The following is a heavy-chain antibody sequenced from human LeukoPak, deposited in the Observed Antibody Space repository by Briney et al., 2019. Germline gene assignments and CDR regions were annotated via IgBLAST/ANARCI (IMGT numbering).Heavy chain of an antibody. CDR2: ISPQKGNT. CDR3: ARAGAHVAVAGTADH. Sequence: ASLKVSCQATGYNFSIYGITWVRQAPGQGLEWLGWISPQKGNTYSARSLQGRVTLTTDTSTNTAYLDLRSLTSDDTALYYCARAGAHVAVAGTADHWGPGTLVTVSS. J-gene: IGHJ4*02. CDR1: GYNFSIYG. D-gene: IGHD6-19*01. V-gene: IGHV1-18*01.